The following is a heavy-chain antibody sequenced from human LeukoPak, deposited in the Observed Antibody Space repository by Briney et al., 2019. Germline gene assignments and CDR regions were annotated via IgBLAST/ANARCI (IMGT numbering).Heavy chain of an antibody. D-gene: IGHD3-22*01. V-gene: IGHV4-30-4*08. CDR2: IYYSGST. CDR1: CGSISSGDYY. CDR3: ARVGYYYDSSGYYTYFDY. Sequence: SETLSLTCTVSCGSISSGDYYWSWIRQPPGKGLEWIGYIYYSGSTYYNPSLKSRVTISVDTSKNQFSLKLSSVTAADTAVYYCARVGYYYDSSGYYTYFDYWGQGTLVTVSS. J-gene: IGHJ4*02.